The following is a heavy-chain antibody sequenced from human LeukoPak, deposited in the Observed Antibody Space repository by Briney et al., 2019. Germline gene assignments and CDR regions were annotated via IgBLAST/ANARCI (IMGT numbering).Heavy chain of an antibody. CDR1: GGSISSYY. J-gene: IGHJ6*03. CDR2: IYTSGST. Sequence: SETLSLTCTVSGGSISSYYWSWIRQPAGKGLEWIGRIYTSGSTNYNPSLKSRVTMSVDTSKNQFSLKLSSVTAADTAVYYCAREYYGSGSYYNEYYYYYMDVWGKGTTVTISS. V-gene: IGHV4-4*07. D-gene: IGHD3-10*01. CDR3: AREYYGSGSYYNEYYYYYMDV.